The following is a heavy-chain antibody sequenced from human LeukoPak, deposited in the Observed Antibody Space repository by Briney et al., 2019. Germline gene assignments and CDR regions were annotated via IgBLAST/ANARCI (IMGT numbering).Heavy chain of an antibody. D-gene: IGHD6-13*01. CDR2: INHSGST. Sequence: SEALSLTCTVSGGSISSGTYYWSWIRQPPGKGLEWIGEINHSGSTNYNPSLKSRVTISVDTSKNQFSLKLSSVTAADTAVYYCASRIPIAAAGNWAQGTRVTVS. J-gene: IGHJ4*02. CDR1: GGSISSGTYY. CDR3: ASRIPIAAAGN. V-gene: IGHV4-39*07.